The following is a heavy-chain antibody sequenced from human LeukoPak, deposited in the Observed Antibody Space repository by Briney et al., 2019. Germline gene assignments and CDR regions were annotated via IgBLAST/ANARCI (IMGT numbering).Heavy chain of an antibody. CDR3: ARTPAVAGTRGDY. D-gene: IGHD6-19*01. J-gene: IGHJ4*02. CDR2: IYYSGST. V-gene: IGHV4-61*08. CDR1: GGSISSSGYY. Sequence: PSETLSLTCTVSGGSISSSGYYWSWIRQPPGKGLEWIGYIYYSGSTNYNPSLKGRVTISVDTSKNQFSLKLSSVTAADTAVYYCARTPAVAGTRGDYWGQGTLVTVSS.